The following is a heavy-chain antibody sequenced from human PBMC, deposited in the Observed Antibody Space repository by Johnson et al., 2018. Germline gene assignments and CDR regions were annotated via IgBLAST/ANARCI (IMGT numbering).Heavy chain of an antibody. CDR2: ISWNSGSI. CDR1: GFTFDDYA. V-gene: IGHV3-9*01. Sequence: EVQLVESGGGLVQPGRSLRLSCAASGFTFDDYAMHWVRQAPGKGLEWVSGISWNSGSIGYADSVKGRFTISRENAKNSLYLQMTSLRAEDTAVYYCARDLGYSSGWPSDAFNIWGQGTMVTVSS. CDR3: ARDLGYSSGWPSDAFNI. D-gene: IGHD6-19*01. J-gene: IGHJ3*02.